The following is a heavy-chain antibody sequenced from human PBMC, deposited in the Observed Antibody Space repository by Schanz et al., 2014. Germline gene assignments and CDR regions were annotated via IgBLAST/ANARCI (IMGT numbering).Heavy chain of an antibody. Sequence: EVQLLDSGGGLVQPGGSLRLSCAASGFTFSSYAMSWVRQAPGKGLEWISYIGSSSSRIDHADSVKGRFTISRDNSKNTLYLQMNSLRAEDTAVYYCAKGRFGELSAFDIWGQGTMXTVSS. D-gene: IGHD3-10*01. CDR1: GFTFSSYA. CDR2: IGSSSSRI. CDR3: AKGRFGELSAFDI. J-gene: IGHJ3*02. V-gene: IGHV3-23*01.